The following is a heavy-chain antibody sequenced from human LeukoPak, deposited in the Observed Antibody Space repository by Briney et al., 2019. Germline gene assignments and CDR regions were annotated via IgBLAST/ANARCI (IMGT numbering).Heavy chain of an antibody. D-gene: IGHD3-22*01. Sequence: GGSLRLSCAASGFTVSTNYMSWVRQAPGKGLEWVSVIYRGGDTYYADSVKGRFTISRDTSKNTLYLQMNSLRAEDTAVYYCAKNGHYYDSRGYPGVGVFDIWGQGTRVTVFS. J-gene: IGHJ3*02. V-gene: IGHV3-66*01. CDR2: IYRGGDT. CDR3: AKNGHYYDSRGYPGVGVFDI. CDR1: GFTVSTNY.